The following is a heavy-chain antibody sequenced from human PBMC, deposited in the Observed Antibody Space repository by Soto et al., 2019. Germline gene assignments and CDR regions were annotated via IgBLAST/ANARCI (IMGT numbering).Heavy chain of an antibody. CDR1: GYSFISYW. J-gene: IGHJ6*02. V-gene: IGHV5-51*01. CDR2: IYPGDSDT. D-gene: IGHD5-12*01. Sequence: PGESLKISCKGSGYSFISYWIGWVRQLPGKGLEWMAIIYPGDSDTRYSPSFQGQVTISADKSISTAYLQWSSLKASDTAMYYYARFKDGYHYYYYGMEVWGQGTTVTVSS. CDR3: ARFKDGYHYYYYGMEV.